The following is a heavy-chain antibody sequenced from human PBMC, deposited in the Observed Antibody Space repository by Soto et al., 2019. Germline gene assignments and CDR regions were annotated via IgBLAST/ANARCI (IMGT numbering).Heavy chain of an antibody. CDR1: GGSISSYY. D-gene: IGHD6-25*01. CDR2: IYYSGYT. CDR3: AKVRPSIDY. V-gene: IGHV4-59*01. Sequence: PSETLSLTCTVSGGSISSYYWSWIRQPPGKGLEWIGYIYYSGYTNYNPSLKSRVTISVDTSKNQFSLKLSSVTAADTAVYYCAKVRPSIDYWGQGTLVTVSS. J-gene: IGHJ4*02.